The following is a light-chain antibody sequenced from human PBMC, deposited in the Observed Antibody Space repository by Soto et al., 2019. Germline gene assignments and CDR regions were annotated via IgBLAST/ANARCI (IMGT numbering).Light chain of an antibody. CDR1: QSISSW. J-gene: IGKJ1*01. Sequence: DIQMTQSPSTLSASVGDRVTITCRASQSISSWLAWYQQKPGKAPKLLIYDASSLESGVPSRFSGSGSGTEFTLTISSLQPDDFATYYSQQYNSYSWTFGQGTKFEIK. V-gene: IGKV1-5*01. CDR2: DAS. CDR3: QQYNSYSWT.